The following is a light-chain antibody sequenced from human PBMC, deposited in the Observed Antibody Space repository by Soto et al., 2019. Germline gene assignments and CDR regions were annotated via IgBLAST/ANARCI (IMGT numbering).Light chain of an antibody. CDR2: GAS. J-gene: IGKJ2*03. Sequence: ETVMTQSPDTLSVSPGESATLSCRALQDVSTNLAWFHHKPGQIPRLVLYGASKRATGIPARFSGSGSGRHFTLTISSLHSEDFGVYYCQHYNNWPPYSFGQGTKVEIK. V-gene: IGKV3-15*01. CDR1: QDVSTN. CDR3: QHYNNWPPYS.